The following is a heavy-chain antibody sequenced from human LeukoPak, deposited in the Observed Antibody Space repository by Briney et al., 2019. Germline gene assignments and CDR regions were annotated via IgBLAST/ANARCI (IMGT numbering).Heavy chain of an antibody. J-gene: IGHJ3*02. Sequence: PGGSLRLSCAASGFTFSDYFMGWVRQAPGKGLEWVSYITNNGRKTYYADSVKGRFTISRDNSKNTLYLQMNSLRAEDTAVYYCAKDQGGRVFDIWGQGTMVTVSS. CDR1: GFTFSDYF. CDR3: AKDQGGRVFDI. CDR2: ITNNGRKT. V-gene: IGHV3-11*04. D-gene: IGHD3-16*01.